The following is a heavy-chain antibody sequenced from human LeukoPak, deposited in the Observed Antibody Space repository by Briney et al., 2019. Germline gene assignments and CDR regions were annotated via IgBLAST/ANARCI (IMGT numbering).Heavy chain of an antibody. CDR2: XXXXXHXX. V-gene: IGHV3-23*01. CDR1: GFTFSNYX. Sequence: GGSLRLSCAASGFTFSNYXXXXXXXXPXXXXXXXXXXXXXXHXXYYXXSXXXXXXXSXDXSKXTLFLQMNSLRTEDTAVYYCAKAQELGNYEFFLFDYWGQGTLVTVSS. D-gene: IGHD7-27*01. J-gene: IGHJ4*02. CDR3: AKAQELGNYEFFLFDY.